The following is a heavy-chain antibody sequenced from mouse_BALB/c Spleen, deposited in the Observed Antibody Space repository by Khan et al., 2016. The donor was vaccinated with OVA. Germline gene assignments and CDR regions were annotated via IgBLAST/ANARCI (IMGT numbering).Heavy chain of an antibody. D-gene: IGHD2-1*01. CDR1: GFNITDYY. CDR2: IVPENGHT. CDR3: ARRGYDNFWFAY. J-gene: IGHJ3*01. Sequence: EVQLQESGAELVRPGALVKLSCKASGFNITDYYMHWVKQRPDQGLELIGWIVPENGHTIYDPKFQGKASIKADTSSNTAYLQLSSLTSEDTAVYNCARRGYDNFWFAYWGQGTLVTVSA. V-gene: IGHV14-1*02.